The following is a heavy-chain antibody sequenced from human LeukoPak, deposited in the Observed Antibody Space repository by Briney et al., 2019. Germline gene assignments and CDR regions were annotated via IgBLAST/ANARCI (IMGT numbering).Heavy chain of an antibody. Sequence: SETLSLTCTVSSGSISNYYWSWVRQPPGKGLEWIAYIHYSGNTKYNPSLKSRVTIEVDTSKNQFSLKLSSVTAADTAVYYCARSQLLWFGEGRDWFDPWGQGTLVTVSS. CDR3: ARSQLLWFGEGRDWFDP. D-gene: IGHD3-10*01. CDR1: SGSISNYY. J-gene: IGHJ5*02. CDR2: IHYSGNT. V-gene: IGHV4-59*12.